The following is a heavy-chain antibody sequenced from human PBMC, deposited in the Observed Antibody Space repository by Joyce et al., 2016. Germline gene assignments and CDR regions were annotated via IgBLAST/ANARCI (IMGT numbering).Heavy chain of an antibody. V-gene: IGHV1-2*02. CDR3: ARATKPVMVVGFPEF. D-gene: IGHD1-26*01. CDR2: IKPNSGGT. J-gene: IGHJ4*02. CDR1: GYTFTDYY. Sequence: QVQLVQSGAEVQKPGASVKVSCKSSGYTFTDYYIHWVRQAPGQGLERMVLIKPNSGGTNGAKNFQGRVNMTGDTSISTVYMELHRLRSDYTAVYYCARATKPVMVVGFPEFWGQGTLVTVSS.